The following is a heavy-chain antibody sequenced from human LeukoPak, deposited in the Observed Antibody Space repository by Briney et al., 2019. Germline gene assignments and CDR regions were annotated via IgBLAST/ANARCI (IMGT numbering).Heavy chain of an antibody. CDR1: GDSVSSNSAA. CDR2: TYYRSKWYN. V-gene: IGHV6-1*01. J-gene: IGHJ6*03. D-gene: IGHD6-6*01. Sequence: SQTLSLTCAISGDSVSSNSAAWNWIRQSPSRGLEWLGRTYYRSKWYNDYAVSVKSRITINPDTSKNQFSLQLNSVTPEDTAVYYCARGGAARPDSLGYYYYMDVWGKGTTVTVSS. CDR3: ARGGAARPDSLGYYYYMDV.